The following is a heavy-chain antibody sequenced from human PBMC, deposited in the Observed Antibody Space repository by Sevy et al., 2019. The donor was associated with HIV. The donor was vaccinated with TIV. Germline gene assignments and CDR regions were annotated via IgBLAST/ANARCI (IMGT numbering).Heavy chain of an antibody. CDR1: GFTLSADW. CDR3: TRGTRGVVQS. Sequence: GGSLRLSCAASGFTLSADWMHWVRQTPGKGLVCDSRINSDGAATHYADSVKGRFIISRDNGKNSLYLQMNSLRVEDTGLYYCTRGTRGVVQSWGQGTLVTVSS. V-gene: IGHV3-74*01. CDR2: INSDGAAT. J-gene: IGHJ5*02. D-gene: IGHD3-10*01.